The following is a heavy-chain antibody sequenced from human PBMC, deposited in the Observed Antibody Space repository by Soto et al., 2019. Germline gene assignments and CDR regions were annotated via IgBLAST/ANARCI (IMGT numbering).Heavy chain of an antibody. CDR2: ILYNGSNK. CDR1: GFTFSSYG. D-gene: IGHD6-19*01. J-gene: IGHJ4*02. CDR3: AKDTAAVVGPIDY. V-gene: IGHV3-30*18. Sequence: QVQLVESGGGVVQPGRSLRLSCAASGFTFSSYGMHWVRQAPGKGLEWVAVILYNGSNKYYADSVKGRFTISRDNSKNTLYLQMNSLRAEDTAVYYCAKDTAAVVGPIDYWGQGTLVTVSS.